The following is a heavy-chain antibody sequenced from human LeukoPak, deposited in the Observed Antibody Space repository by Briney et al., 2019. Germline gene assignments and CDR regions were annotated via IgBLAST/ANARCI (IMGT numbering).Heavy chain of an antibody. J-gene: IGHJ5*02. CDR1: GYSISSGYY. V-gene: IGHV4-38-2*02. Sequence: SGTLSLTCTVSGYSISSGYYWGWIRQPPGKGLEWIGSIYHSGSTYYNPSLRSRVTISVDTSKNQFSLKLSSVTAADTAVYYCARDLVGNYGSGSQSYNWFDPWGQGTLVTVSS. D-gene: IGHD3-10*01. CDR3: ARDLVGNYGSGSQSYNWFDP. CDR2: IYHSGST.